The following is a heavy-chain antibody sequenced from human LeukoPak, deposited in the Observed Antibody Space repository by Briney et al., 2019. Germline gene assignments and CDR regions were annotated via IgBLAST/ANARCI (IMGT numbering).Heavy chain of an antibody. CDR1: GFTLSSYW. CDR2: INSEGSST. V-gene: IGHV3-74*01. D-gene: IGHD3-10*01. J-gene: IGHJ4*02. CDR3: AIEAMVRGACFDY. Sequence: GRSLRLSCAASGFTLSSYWMHWVSHDPGKGMVWVSRINSEGSSTTYADSVKGRLTISRDNAKNTLYLQMNSQRAEDTAVYYCAIEAMVRGACFDYWGEGTLFTVSS.